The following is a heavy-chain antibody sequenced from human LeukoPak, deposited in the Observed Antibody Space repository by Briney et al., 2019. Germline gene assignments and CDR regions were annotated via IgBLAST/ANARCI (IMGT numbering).Heavy chain of an antibody. CDR3: VRDQLTGTTRGYMDV. J-gene: IGHJ6*03. CDR2: INPYSGGT. D-gene: IGHD1-1*01. V-gene: IGHV1-2*02. CDR1: GYTFTSYY. Sequence: ASVKVSCKASGYTFTSYYMHWVRQAPGQGLEWMGWINPYSGGTKYAKNFQDRATMTTDTSIRTVYMELTRLKSDDTAFYYCVRDQLTGTTRGYMDVWAQGPQSPSH.